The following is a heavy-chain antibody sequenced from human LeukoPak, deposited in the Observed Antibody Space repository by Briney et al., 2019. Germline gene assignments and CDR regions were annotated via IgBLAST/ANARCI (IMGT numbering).Heavy chain of an antibody. V-gene: IGHV3-23*01. Sequence: GGSLRLSCAASGFTFSSYAMSWVRQAPGKGLEWVSAISGSGGSTYYADSVKGRFTISRDNSKNTLYLQMISLRAEDTAVYYCAKAWAYVWGPPGWIDPWGQGTLVTVSS. CDR3: AKAWAYVWGPPGWIDP. CDR2: ISGSGGST. CDR1: GFTFSSYA. J-gene: IGHJ5*02. D-gene: IGHD3-16*01.